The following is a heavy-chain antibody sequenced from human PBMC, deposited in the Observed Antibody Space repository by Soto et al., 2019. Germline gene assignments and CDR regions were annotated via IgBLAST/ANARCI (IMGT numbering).Heavy chain of an antibody. CDR1: GGSFSGYY. Sequence: SETLSLTCAVYGGSFSGYYWSWIRQPPGEGLEWIGEINHSGSTNYNPSLKSRVTISVDTSKNQFSLKLSSVTAADTAVYYCARSVMVRGVIRLYYGMDVWGQGTTVTVSS. D-gene: IGHD3-10*01. J-gene: IGHJ6*02. CDR3: ARSVMVRGVIRLYYGMDV. V-gene: IGHV4-34*01. CDR2: INHSGST.